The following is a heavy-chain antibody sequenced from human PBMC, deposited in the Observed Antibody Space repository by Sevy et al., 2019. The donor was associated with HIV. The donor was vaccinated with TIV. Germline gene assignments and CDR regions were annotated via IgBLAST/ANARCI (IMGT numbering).Heavy chain of an antibody. J-gene: IGHJ4*02. CDR1: GFTFSSYA. Sequence: GGSLRLSCVASGFTFSSYAVSWVRQAPGKGLEWVAATSARDSSTYHADSVRGRFTISRDNSKNTRYLQMNSLGADDTAVYYCARAPDPSCRSTRCYYFDYWGQGTLVTVSS. CDR2: TSARDSST. D-gene: IGHD2-2*01. CDR3: ARAPDPSCRSTRCYYFDY. V-gene: IGHV3-23*01.